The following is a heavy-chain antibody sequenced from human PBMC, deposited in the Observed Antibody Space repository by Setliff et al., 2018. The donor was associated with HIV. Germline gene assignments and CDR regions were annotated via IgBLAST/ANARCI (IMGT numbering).Heavy chain of an antibody. CDR3: AALPTTMIIVGSYES. Sequence: GESLKISCKGSGDSFSNYWIAWVRQVPGKGLEWMGIIYPDDSDTRYSPSFQGHVTISADKSINTAYVQWSSLEASDTAVYYCAALPTTMIIVGSYESWGKGTLVTVSS. D-gene: IGHD3-22*01. CDR1: GDSFSNYW. V-gene: IGHV5-51*01. J-gene: IGHJ5*02. CDR2: IYPDDSDT.